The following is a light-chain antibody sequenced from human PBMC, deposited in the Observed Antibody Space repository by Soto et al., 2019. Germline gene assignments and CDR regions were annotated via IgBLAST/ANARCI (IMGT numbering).Light chain of an antibody. CDR2: KAS. CDR1: ETVSSF. Sequence: DIQMTQSPSTLSASVGDRVTITCRASETVSSFLAWYQQKPGKAPKLLISKASILEIGVPSRFSGSGSGTEFTLTINSLQPDDFATYYCQQYNTYTYNFGQGTKLEI. J-gene: IGKJ2*01. CDR3: QQYNTYTYN. V-gene: IGKV1-5*03.